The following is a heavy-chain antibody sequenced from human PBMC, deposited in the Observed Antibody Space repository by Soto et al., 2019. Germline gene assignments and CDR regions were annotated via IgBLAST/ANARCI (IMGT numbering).Heavy chain of an antibody. D-gene: IGHD6-13*01. CDR3: ARARQLLDGRGSRAAAGTFWFDP. CDR1: GFTFSSYA. V-gene: IGHV3-30-3*01. Sequence: GGSLRLSCAASGFTFSSYAMHWVRQAPGKGLEWVAVISYDGSNKYYADSVKGRFTISRDNSKNTLYLQMNSLRAEDTAVYYCARARQLLDGRGSRAAAGTFWFDPWGQGTLVTVSS. CDR2: ISYDGSNK. J-gene: IGHJ5*02.